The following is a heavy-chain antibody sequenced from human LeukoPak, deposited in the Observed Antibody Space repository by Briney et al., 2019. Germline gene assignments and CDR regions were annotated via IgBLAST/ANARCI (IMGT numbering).Heavy chain of an antibody. V-gene: IGHV3-15*01. CDR3: TTLSYDVHH. CDR1: GFIFRNAY. Sequence: GGSLRLSCGASGFIFRNAYMTWVRQAPGKGLEWVGRIKSNPDGGTADYGAAVEGRFTISRDDSRNILYLQLRNVRAEDTAVYYCTTLSYDVHHWGQGTLVTVSS. J-gene: IGHJ1*01. CDR2: IKSNPDGGTA. D-gene: IGHD3-3*01.